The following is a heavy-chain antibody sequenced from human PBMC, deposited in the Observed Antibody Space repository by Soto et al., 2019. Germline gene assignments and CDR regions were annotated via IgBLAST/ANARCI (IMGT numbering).Heavy chain of an antibody. D-gene: IGHD3-16*01. V-gene: IGHV1-18*01. Sequence: QVQLVQSGAEVKNPGASVKVSCKTSGYTFTKYGVGWVRQAPGQGLEWMGWISGSSGNANYAEKVQGRNKLTTDTRTSTAYIELRRLRSDDTAGYSLAREMAGLGGEYDYWGQGTLVTVSS. CDR1: GYTFTKYG. J-gene: IGHJ4*02. CDR2: ISGSSGNA. CDR3: AREMAGLGGEYDY.